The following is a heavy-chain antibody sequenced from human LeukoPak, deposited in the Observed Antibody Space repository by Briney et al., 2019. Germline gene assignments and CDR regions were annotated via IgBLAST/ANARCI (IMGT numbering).Heavy chain of an antibody. D-gene: IGHD4-17*01. CDR3: ARVVMDVGDYVTFAFDI. Sequence: PSETLSLTCTVSGGSISSYYWSWIRQPAGKGLEWIGRIYTSGSTNYNPSLKSRVTMSVDTSKNQFSLKLSSVTAADTAVYYCARVVMDVGDYVTFAFDIWGQGTMVTVSS. CDR2: IYTSGST. CDR1: GGSISSYY. J-gene: IGHJ3*02. V-gene: IGHV4-4*07.